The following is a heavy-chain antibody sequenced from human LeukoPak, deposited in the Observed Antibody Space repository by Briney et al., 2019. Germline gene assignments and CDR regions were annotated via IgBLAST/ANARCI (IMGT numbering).Heavy chain of an antibody. D-gene: IGHD3-10*01. CDR3: ARHANYYGSGSYLNWFDP. Sequence: PSETLSLTCTVSGGSISSYYWSWIRQPPGKGLEWIGYIFYDGSTNYNPSLKSRVTISLDTSKNQFSLKLSSVTAADTAVYYCARHANYYGSGSYLNWFDPWGQGTLVTVSS. J-gene: IGHJ5*02. CDR1: GGSISSYY. CDR2: IFYDGST. V-gene: IGHV4-59*08.